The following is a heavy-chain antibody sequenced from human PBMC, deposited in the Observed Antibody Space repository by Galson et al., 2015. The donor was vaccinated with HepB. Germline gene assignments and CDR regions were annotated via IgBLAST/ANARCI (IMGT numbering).Heavy chain of an antibody. D-gene: IGHD5-18*01. CDR1: GGSVSSGTHY. V-gene: IGHV4-61*01. Sequence: TLSLTCTVSGGSVSSGTHYLNWIRQPPGKGLEWIGCVYYIGSTDYNPSLKGRVTISVDTSKNQFYLRLSAVTAADTAMYYCAINSTSSRWFDPWGQGTQVTVSS. J-gene: IGHJ5*02. CDR2: VYYIGST. CDR3: AINSTSSRWFDP.